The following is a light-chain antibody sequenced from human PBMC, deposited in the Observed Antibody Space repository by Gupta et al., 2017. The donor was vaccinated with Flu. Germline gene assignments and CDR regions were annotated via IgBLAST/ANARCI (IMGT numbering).Light chain of an antibody. CDR1: TSIIGNNY. Sequence: QSALTQPPSVSAAPGQRVTISCSGTTSIIGNNYVFWYQQLPGQAPKLLVAENDARPSGVPDRFSGSSSAATLAITGLQIGDEGVYYCAKWDSSLTAPVFGGGTRLTVL. CDR3: AKWDSSLTAPV. V-gene: IGLV1-51*02. CDR2: END. J-gene: IGLJ3*02.